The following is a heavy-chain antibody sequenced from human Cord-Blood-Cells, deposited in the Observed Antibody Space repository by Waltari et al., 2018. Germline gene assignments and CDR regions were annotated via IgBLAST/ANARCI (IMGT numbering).Heavy chain of an antibody. J-gene: IGHJ4*02. D-gene: IGHD5-12*01. CDR3: ARDMYGGYDY. CDR2: IYSGGST. V-gene: IGHV3-66*01. CDR1: GFTVRRHY. Sequence: EVQLVESGGGLVQPGGSLRLPCAASGFTVRRHYMSWVRQAPGKGLEWVSVIYSGGSTYYADSVKGRFTISRDNSKNTLYLQMNSLRAEDTAVYYCARDMYGGYDYWGQGTLVTVSS.